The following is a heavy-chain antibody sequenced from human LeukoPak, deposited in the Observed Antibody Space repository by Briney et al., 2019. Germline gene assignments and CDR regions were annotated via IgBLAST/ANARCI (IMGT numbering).Heavy chain of an antibody. Sequence: GGSLRLSCAASGFTFSSYGMHWVRQAPGKGLEWVAVISYDGSNKYYADSVKGRFTISRDNSKNTLYLQMNSLRAEDTAVYYCAKDQTYYYASGGQGDPYYFVYWGQGTLVTISS. CDR3: AKDQTYYYASGGQGDPYYFVY. CDR1: GFTFSSYG. V-gene: IGHV3-30*18. J-gene: IGHJ4*02. D-gene: IGHD3-22*01. CDR2: ISYDGSNK.